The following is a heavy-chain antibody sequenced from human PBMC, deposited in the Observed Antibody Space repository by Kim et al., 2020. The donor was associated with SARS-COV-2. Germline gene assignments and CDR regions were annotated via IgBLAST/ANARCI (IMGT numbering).Heavy chain of an antibody. CDR1: GFTFSSYG. V-gene: IGHV3-33*06. CDR2: IWYDGSNK. Sequence: GGSLRLSCAASGFTFSSYGMHWVRQAPGKGLEWVAVIWYDGSNKYYADSVKGRFTISRDNSKNTLYLQMNSLRAEDTAVYYCAKDLALGEGYYYGMDVWGQGNTVTVSS. D-gene: IGHD3-10*01. J-gene: IGHJ6*02. CDR3: AKDLALGEGYYYGMDV.